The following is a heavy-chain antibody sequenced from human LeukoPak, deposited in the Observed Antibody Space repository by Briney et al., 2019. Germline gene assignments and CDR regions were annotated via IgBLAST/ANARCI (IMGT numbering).Heavy chain of an antibody. D-gene: IGHD6-13*01. CDR2: IYTSGST. CDR1: GDSISSYY. J-gene: IGHJ5*02. Sequence: PSETLSLTCTVSGDSISSYYWSWIRQPAGKGLEWIGRIYTSGSTNFNPSLKSRVTISADKSKNQFSLKLSSVTAADTAVYYCARVNSSSRKWFDPWGQGTLVTVSS. CDR3: ARVNSSSRKWFDP. V-gene: IGHV4-4*07.